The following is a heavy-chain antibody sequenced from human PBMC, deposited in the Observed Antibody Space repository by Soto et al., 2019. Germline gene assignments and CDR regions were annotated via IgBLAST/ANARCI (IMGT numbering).Heavy chain of an antibody. J-gene: IGHJ4*02. CDR3: ASRQLRGYSYAWDY. Sequence: QVQLVQSGAEVKKPGSSVKVSCKASGGTFSSYAISCVRQAPGQGLEWMGGIIPIFGTANDAQNFQGRVTITADKSTSTAYMELSSLRSEDTAVYYCASRQLRGYSYAWDYWGQGTLVTVSS. CDR1: GGTFSSYA. CDR2: IIPIFGTA. V-gene: IGHV1-69*06. D-gene: IGHD5-18*01.